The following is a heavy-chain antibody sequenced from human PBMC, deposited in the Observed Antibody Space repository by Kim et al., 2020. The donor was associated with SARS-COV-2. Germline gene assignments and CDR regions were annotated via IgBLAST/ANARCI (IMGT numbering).Heavy chain of an antibody. CDR3: TKPRGSGTYSPPGDMD. J-gene: IGHJ6*03. D-gene: IGHD2-21*01. CDR1: GGSISSSGYY. CDR2: IYHSGRT. Sequence: SETLSLTCTVSGGSISSSGYYWGWIRQPPGKGLEWIGYIYHSGRTYNNPCLKTLFPIPIDRSKNLFYLKLSSVIAAAASVPCATKPRGSGTYSPPGDMD. V-gene: IGHV4-30-2*01.